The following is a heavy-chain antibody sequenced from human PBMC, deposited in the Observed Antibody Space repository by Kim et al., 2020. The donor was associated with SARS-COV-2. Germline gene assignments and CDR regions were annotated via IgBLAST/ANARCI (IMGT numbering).Heavy chain of an antibody. J-gene: IGHJ6*02. Sequence: SVKVSCKASGGTFSSYAISWVRQAPGQGLEWMGGIIPIFGTANYAQKFQGRVTITADESTSTAYMELSSLRSEDTAVYYCARTDTGTLRDYYYYGMDVWGQGTTVTVSS. V-gene: IGHV1-69*13. CDR1: GGTFSSYA. D-gene: IGHD1-7*01. CDR2: IIPIFGTA. CDR3: ARTDTGTLRDYYYYGMDV.